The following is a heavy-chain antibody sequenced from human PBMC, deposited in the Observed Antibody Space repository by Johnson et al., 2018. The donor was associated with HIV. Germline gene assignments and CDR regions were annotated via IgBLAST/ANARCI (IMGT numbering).Heavy chain of an antibody. V-gene: IGHV3-30*02. CDR1: GFTFSSSG. CDR2: IRYDGSKR. J-gene: IGHJ3*02. CDR3: ATERQAALDI. Sequence: VQLVESGGGVVQPGGSLRLSCVASGFTFSSSGMHWVRQAPGKGLEWVAFIRYDGSKRYYADSVKGRFSISRDNSKNTLYLQVNSLRPEDTAVYYCATERQAALDIWGQVTMVSVSS. D-gene: IGHD1-1*01.